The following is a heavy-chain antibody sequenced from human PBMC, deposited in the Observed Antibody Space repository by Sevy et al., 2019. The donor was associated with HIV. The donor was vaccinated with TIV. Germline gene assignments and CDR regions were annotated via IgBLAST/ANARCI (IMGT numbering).Heavy chain of an antibody. V-gene: IGHV3-73*01. CDR2: IRSKANNYAT. J-gene: IGHJ4*02. CDR1: GFTFSGSA. D-gene: IGHD6-6*01. Sequence: GGSLRLSCAASGFTFSGSAMHWVRQASGKGLEWVGRIRSKANNYATTYAASVKGRFTISRADSKNTAFLQMNSLRTEDTAVYYCTRRNSSSNHDYWGQGTLVTVSS. CDR3: TRRNSSSNHDY.